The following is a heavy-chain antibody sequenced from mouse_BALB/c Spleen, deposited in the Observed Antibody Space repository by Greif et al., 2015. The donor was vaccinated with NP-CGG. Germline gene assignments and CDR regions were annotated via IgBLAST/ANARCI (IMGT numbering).Heavy chain of an antibody. CDR2: IYPGDGST. CDR3: ARGPGRGGFDY. V-gene: IGHV1S33*01. Sequence: VVESGALVKISCKSSGSTFTSYDINWVKQRPGQGLEWIGWIYPGDGSTKYNEKFKGKATLTADKSSSTAYMQLSSLTSENSAVYFCARGPGRGGFDYWGQGTTLTVSS. J-gene: IGHJ2*01. CDR1: GSTFTSYD. D-gene: IGHD2-3*01.